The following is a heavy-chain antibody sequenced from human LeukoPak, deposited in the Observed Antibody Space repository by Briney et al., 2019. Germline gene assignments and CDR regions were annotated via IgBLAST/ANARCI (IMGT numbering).Heavy chain of an antibody. CDR2: IYYSGST. Sequence: SETLSLTCTVSGGSISSYYWSWIRQPPGKGLEWIGNIYYSGSTNYNPSLKSRVTISVDTSKNQFSLKLSSVTAADTAVYYCARDTYYYDSSGYRPFDYWGQGTLVTVSS. CDR1: GGSISSYY. V-gene: IGHV4-59*01. D-gene: IGHD3-22*01. J-gene: IGHJ4*02. CDR3: ARDTYYYDSSGYRPFDY.